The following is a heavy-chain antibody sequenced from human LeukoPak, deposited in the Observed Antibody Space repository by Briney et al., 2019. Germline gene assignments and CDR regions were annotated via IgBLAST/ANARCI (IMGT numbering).Heavy chain of an antibody. CDR1: GYSFTSYW. J-gene: IGHJ3*02. D-gene: IGHD3-22*01. V-gene: IGHV5-10-1*01. CDR2: IDPSDSYT. CDR3: ARHKYDDSSGRGNAFDI. Sequence: GESLKISCKGSGYSFTSYWITWVRQMPGKGLEWMGRIDPSDSYTNYSPSFQGHVTTSADKSISTAYLQWSSLKASDTAMYYCARHKYDDSSGRGNAFDIWGQGTMVTVSS.